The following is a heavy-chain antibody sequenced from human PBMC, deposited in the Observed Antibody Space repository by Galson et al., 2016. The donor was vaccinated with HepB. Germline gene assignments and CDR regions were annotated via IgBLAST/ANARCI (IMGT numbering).Heavy chain of an antibody. J-gene: IGHJ3*02. D-gene: IGHD5-24*01. Sequence: SVKVSCKASGGTFTSYSVSWVRQAPGQGLEWIGGIIPIFGRAIYAQQFQGRVTITADESTSTAYMDLRSLRSDDTAVYYCARSDGEIWGQGTLITVSS. CDR1: GGTFTSYS. CDR3: ARSDGEI. CDR2: IIPIFGRA. V-gene: IGHV1-69*13.